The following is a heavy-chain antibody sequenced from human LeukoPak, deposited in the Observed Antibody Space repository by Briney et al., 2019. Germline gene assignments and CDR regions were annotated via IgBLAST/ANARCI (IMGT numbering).Heavy chain of an antibody. J-gene: IGHJ4*02. D-gene: IGHD6-19*01. V-gene: IGHV3-72*01. CDR1: GFTFSDHF. Sequence: GGSLRLSCAVSGFTFSDHFMDWVRQAPGEGLEWVGRSRNKASSYTTEYAASGKGRFIISRDDSKNALYLQMNGLKTEDTAVYYCVRCWYNSGYYPNYWGQGTLVTVSS. CDR3: VRCWYNSGYYPNY. CDR2: SRNKASSYTT.